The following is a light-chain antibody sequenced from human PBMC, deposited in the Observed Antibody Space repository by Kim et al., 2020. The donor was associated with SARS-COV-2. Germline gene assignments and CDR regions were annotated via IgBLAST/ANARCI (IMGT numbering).Light chain of an antibody. CDR3: QQRKT. Sequence: ATLSLSPGERATLSCRASQSVSSYLAWYQQKPGQAPRLLIYDASNRAAGIPARFSGSGSGTDFTLTISSLEPEDFAVYYCQQRKTIGQGTKVDIK. CDR1: QSVSSY. V-gene: IGKV3-11*01. J-gene: IGKJ1*01. CDR2: DAS.